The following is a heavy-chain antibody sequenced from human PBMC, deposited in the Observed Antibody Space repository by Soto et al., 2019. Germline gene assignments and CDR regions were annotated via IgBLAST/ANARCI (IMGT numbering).Heavy chain of an antibody. V-gene: IGHV3-13*01. Sequence: HPGGSLRLSCAASGFTFSSYDMHWVRQATGKGLEWVSAIGTAGDTYYPGSVKGRFTISRENAKNSLYLQMNSLRAGDTAVYYCAREVVPAATPYYYYGMDVWGQGTTVTVSS. J-gene: IGHJ6*02. D-gene: IGHD2-2*01. CDR3: AREVVPAATPYYYYGMDV. CDR2: IGTAGDT. CDR1: GFTFSSYD.